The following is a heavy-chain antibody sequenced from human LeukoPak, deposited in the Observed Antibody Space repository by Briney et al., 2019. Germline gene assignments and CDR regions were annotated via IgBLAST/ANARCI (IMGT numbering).Heavy chain of an antibody. CDR2: IYYSGST. D-gene: IGHD5-12*01. Sequence: SETLSLTCTVSGGSISSSSYYWGWIRQPPGKGLEWIGSIYYSGSTYYNPSLKSRVTISVDTSKNQFSLKLSSVTAADTAVYYCATPSGYGAKGAFDIWGQGTMVTVSS. CDR3: ATPSGYGAKGAFDI. V-gene: IGHV4-39*01. CDR1: GGSISSSSYY. J-gene: IGHJ3*02.